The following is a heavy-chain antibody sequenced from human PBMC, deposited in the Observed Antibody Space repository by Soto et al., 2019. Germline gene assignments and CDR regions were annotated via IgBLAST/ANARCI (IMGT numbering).Heavy chain of an antibody. Sequence: SETLSLTCAVSGFFISSGNYWGWIRKPPGKGLEWIGSIFYGGNTYYNPSLKSRVTISVDMSKYDFSLKLNSVTAADTAVYYCARARWYDAFDVWGQGTVVTVSS. V-gene: IGHV4-38-2*01. CDR1: GFFISSGNY. CDR3: ARARWYDAFDV. D-gene: IGHD2-15*01. CDR2: IFYGGNT. J-gene: IGHJ3*01.